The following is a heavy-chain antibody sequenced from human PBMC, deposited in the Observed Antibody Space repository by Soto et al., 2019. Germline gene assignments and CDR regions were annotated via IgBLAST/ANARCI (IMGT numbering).Heavy chain of an antibody. Sequence: ASVKVSCKASGYTFTAYYIHWVRQAPGQGLEWMGWINPNSGGTNYAQKFQGRVTMTGDTSIDTAYMELSRLRSDDTAVYYCARRYCSGGGCFNVGYWGQGTQVTVSS. CDR1: GYTFTAYY. CDR3: ARRYCSGGGCFNVGY. D-gene: IGHD2-15*01. V-gene: IGHV1-2*02. CDR2: INPNSGGT. J-gene: IGHJ4*02.